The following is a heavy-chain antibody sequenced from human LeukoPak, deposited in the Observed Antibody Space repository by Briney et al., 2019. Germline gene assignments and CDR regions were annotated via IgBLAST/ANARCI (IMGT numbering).Heavy chain of an antibody. D-gene: IGHD5-12*01. J-gene: IGHJ4*02. CDR3: ARYPYSDSGVWRAFDY. V-gene: IGHV4-39*01. CDR2: MHYSGIT. Sequence: SETLSLTCIVSGGSISSGSHYWGWIRQPPGKGLEWTGSMHYSGITYYNPSLTSRVTISVDTSKNQFSLRLTSVTAADTAVYYCARYPYSDSGVWRAFDYWGQGTLVTVSS. CDR1: GGSISSGSHY.